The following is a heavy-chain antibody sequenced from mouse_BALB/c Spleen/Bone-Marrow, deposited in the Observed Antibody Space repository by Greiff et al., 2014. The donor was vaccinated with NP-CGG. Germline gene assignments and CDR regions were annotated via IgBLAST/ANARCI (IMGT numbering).Heavy chain of an antibody. J-gene: IGHJ2*01. CDR2: IFPGDGDT. V-gene: IGHV1-80*01. CDR1: GYAFSNYW. Sequence: VQLQQSGAELVRPGSSVKISCKASGYAFSNYWMNWVKQRPGQGLEWIGQIFPGDGDTNYNGKFKGKATLTADKSSSTAYMQPNSLTSEDSAVYFCARSNYGYDVYFDYWGLGTTLTVSS. D-gene: IGHD2-2*01. CDR3: ARSNYGYDVYFDY.